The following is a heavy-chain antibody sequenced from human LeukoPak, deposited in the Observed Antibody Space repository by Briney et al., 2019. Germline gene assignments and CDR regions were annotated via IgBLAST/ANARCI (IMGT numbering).Heavy chain of an antibody. CDR1: GFTFSSHW. V-gene: IGHV3-74*01. CDR2: TSSDGSST. Sequence: PGGSLRLSCAASGFTFSSHWMHWVRQAPGKGLVWVSRTSSDGSSTSYADSVKGRFTISRDNAKNTLYLQMNSLRAEDTAVYYCARRWLSYYGMDVWGQGTTVTVSS. J-gene: IGHJ6*02. CDR3: ARRWLSYYGMDV. D-gene: IGHD6-19*01.